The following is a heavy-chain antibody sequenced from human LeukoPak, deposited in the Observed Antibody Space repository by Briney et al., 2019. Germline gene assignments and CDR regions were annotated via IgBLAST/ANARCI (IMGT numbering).Heavy chain of an antibody. Sequence: VASVKVSCKASGYTFTDYYMHWVRQAPGQGLEWMGWINPNSGGTNYAQKFQDRVTMTWDTSISTAYMELSRLTSDDTAVYYCARRLPIITMVRGVIMREYYFDYWGQGTLVTVSS. D-gene: IGHD3-10*01. V-gene: IGHV1-2*02. CDR2: INPNSGGT. J-gene: IGHJ4*02. CDR3: ARRLPIITMVRGVIMREYYFDY. CDR1: GYTFTDYY.